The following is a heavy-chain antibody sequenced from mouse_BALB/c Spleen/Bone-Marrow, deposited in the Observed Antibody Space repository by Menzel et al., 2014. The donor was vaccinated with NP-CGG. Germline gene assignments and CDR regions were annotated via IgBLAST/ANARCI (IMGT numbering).Heavy chain of an antibody. CDR2: ISCYNGAT. J-gene: IGHJ4*01. V-gene: IGHV1S34*01. Sequence: LVKTGASVKISCKASDYSFTDYCMHWVKQTHGKSLEWIGYISCYNGATSYNQEFKGKATFTVDTSSSTAYMQFSSLTSEDSAVYYCARSEGIYYYGSSYALDYWGQGTSVTVSS. CDR3: ARSEGIYYYGSSYALDY. CDR1: DYSFTDYC. D-gene: IGHD1-1*01.